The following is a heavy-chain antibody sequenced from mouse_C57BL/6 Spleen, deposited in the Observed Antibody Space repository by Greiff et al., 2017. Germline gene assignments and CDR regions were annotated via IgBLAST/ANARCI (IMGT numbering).Heavy chain of an antibody. D-gene: IGHD1-1*01. V-gene: IGHV5-4*01. CDR3: ARNYYGSSSYFDN. CDR1: GFTFSSYA. CDR2: ISDGGSYT. Sequence: EVQLVESGGGLVKPGGSLKLSCAASGFTFSSYAMSWVRQTPEKRLEWVATISDGGSYTYYPANVKGRFTISRDNAKNNLYLQMSHLKSEDTAMYYCARNYYGSSSYFDNRGQGTTLSVSS. J-gene: IGHJ2*01.